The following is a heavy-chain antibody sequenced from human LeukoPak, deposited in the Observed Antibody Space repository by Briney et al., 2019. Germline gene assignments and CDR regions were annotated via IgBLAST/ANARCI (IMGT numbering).Heavy chain of an antibody. V-gene: IGHV4-39*07. CDR2: INHSGST. CDR3: ASYEIRSGPAARGIDY. Sequence: PSETLSLTCTVSGGSISSSSYYWGWIRQPPGKGLEWIGEINHSGSTNYNPSLKSRVTISVDTSKNQFSLKLSSVTAADTVVYYCASYEIRSGPAARGIDYWGQGTLVTVSS. CDR1: GGSISSSSYY. J-gene: IGHJ4*02. D-gene: IGHD2-2*01.